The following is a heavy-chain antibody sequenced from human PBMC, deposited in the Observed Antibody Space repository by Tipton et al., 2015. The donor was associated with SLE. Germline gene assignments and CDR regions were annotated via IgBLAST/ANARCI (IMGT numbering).Heavy chain of an antibody. CDR1: GGSISSYY. CDR3: ARGPARGSSGWYDGDDY. Sequence: LRLSCTVSGGSISSYYWSWIRQPAGKGLEWIGRIYTSGSTNYNPSLKSRVTISVDTSKNQFSLKLSSVTAADTAVYYCARGPARGSSGWYDGDDYWGQGTLVTVSS. CDR2: IYTSGST. V-gene: IGHV4-4*07. J-gene: IGHJ4*02. D-gene: IGHD6-19*01.